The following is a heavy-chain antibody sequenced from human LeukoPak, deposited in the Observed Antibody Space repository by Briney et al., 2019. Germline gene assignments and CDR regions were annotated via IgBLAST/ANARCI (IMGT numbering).Heavy chain of an antibody. Sequence: GGSLRLSCAASGFTFSPYAMSWVRQAPGKGLEWVSAISGSADYTFYTDSVKGRFTISRDNSKNTLYLQMNSLRAEDTALYYCAKGTPDVAVATFWGQGTMVTVSS. CDR1: GFTFSPYA. J-gene: IGHJ3*01. CDR3: AKGTPDVAVATF. D-gene: IGHD6-19*01. V-gene: IGHV3-23*01. CDR2: ISGSADYT.